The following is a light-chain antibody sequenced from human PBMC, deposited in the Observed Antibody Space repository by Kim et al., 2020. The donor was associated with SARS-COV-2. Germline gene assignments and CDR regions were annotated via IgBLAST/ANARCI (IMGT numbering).Light chain of an antibody. J-gene: IGLJ2*01. Sequence: VALGQTVRITCQGDSLRTYYATWYQQKPGQAPILVIYGKNNRPSGIPDRFSGSSSGNTASLTNTGTQAGDEADYYCNSRDSNHNVVFGGGTQLTVL. CDR1: SLRTYY. CDR3: NSRDSNHNVV. CDR2: GKN. V-gene: IGLV3-19*01.